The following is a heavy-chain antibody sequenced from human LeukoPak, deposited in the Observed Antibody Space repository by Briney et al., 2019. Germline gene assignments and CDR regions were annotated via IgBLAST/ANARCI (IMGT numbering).Heavy chain of an antibody. CDR1: GGPIRASNHY. CDR2: IYYTGNT. J-gene: IGHJ4*02. V-gene: IGHV4-39*07. D-gene: IGHD1-1*01. CDR3: ARDMAPNGKVQGLDF. Sequence: SETLSLTCTVSGGPIRASNHYWDWLRQPPGKGLEWIGSIYYTGNTYDHPSLKSRLSMSVDTAKNQFSLKLTSVTAAEPAVYYRARDMAPNGKVQGLDFWGPGSLVTVSS.